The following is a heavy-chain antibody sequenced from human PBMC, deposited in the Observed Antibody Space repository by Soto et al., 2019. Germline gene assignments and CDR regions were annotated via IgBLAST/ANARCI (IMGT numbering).Heavy chain of an antibody. J-gene: IGHJ4*02. Sequence: ASVKVSCKASGYTFTGYYMHWVRQAPGQGLEWMGWINPNSGGTNYAQKFQGRVTMTRDTSISTAYMELSRLRSDDTAVYYCARVKLVVPAAIAYWGQVPLVTVSS. CDR1: GYTFTGYY. CDR2: INPNSGGT. CDR3: ARVKLVVPAAIAY. D-gene: IGHD2-2*01. V-gene: IGHV1-2*02.